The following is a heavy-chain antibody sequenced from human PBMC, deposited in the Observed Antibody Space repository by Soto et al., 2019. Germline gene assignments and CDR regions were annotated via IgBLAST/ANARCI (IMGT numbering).Heavy chain of an antibody. CDR3: ARDGDCSGGSCYLGYGLDV. V-gene: IGHV4-31*03. Sequence: QVQLQESGPGLVKPSQTLSLTCTVSGGSINTGGYYWSWLRPHPAKGLAWIGDLYSSGTTDSNPSLKSRVTISRDTSKNQCSLKLTSVTAADTAMYYCARDGDCSGGSCYLGYGLDVRGQGTTVTVSS. CDR1: GGSINTGGYY. CDR2: LYSSGTT. D-gene: IGHD2-15*01. J-gene: IGHJ6*02.